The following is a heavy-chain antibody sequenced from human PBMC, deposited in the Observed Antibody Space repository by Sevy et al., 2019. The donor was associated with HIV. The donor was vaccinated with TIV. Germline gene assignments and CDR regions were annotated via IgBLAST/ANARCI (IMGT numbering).Heavy chain of an antibody. Sequence: SETLSLTCAVSGDSINSGDYSLSWIRQPPGRGLEWIGYIYHSGNTYYNPSLKSRVTISVDRSRNQFSLKLTSVTAADTALYYCARVTTLFGALNLNYFGPWGQGTLVTVSS. CDR1: GDSINSGDYS. J-gene: IGHJ5*02. CDR2: IYHSGNT. D-gene: IGHD3-3*01. CDR3: ARVTTLFGALNLNYFGP. V-gene: IGHV4-30-2*01.